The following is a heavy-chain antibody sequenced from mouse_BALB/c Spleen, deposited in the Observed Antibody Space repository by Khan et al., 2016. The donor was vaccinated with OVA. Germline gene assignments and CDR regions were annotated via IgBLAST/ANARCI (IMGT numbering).Heavy chain of an antibody. V-gene: IGHV2-3*01. D-gene: IGHD1-1*01. CDR1: GFSLTNYG. CDR2: MWGDGST. CDR3: AKFTPDYYSRDY. Sequence: QVQLKESGPGLVAPSQSLSITCTVSGFSLTNYGVNWVRQPPGKGLEWLGVMWGDGSTNFHSALKSSLIISKDNSQSQVFLELNSLQTDDTATYYCAKFTPDYYSRDYWGQGTSVTVSS. J-gene: IGHJ4*01.